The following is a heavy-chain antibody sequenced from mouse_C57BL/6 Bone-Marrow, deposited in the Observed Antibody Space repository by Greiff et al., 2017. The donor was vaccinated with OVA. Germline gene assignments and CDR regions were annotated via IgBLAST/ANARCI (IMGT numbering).Heavy chain of an antibody. Sequence: QVQLQQSGAELVRPGASVTLSCKASGYTFTDYEMHWVKQTPVHGLEWIGAIDPETGGTAYNQKFKGKATLTVDKSSSTAYMQLSSLTSEDSAVYYCAIYYDLGYWGQGTTLTVSS. CDR3: AIYYDLGY. CDR1: GYTFTDYE. CDR2: IDPETGGT. V-gene: IGHV1-15*01. J-gene: IGHJ2*01. D-gene: IGHD2-4*01.